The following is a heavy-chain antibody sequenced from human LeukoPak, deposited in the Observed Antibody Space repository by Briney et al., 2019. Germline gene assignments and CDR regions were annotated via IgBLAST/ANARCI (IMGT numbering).Heavy chain of an antibody. D-gene: IGHD4-23*01. CDR3: ARGGGHLDC. Sequence: GGSLRLSCAASGFTFSTAWMNWVRQAPGKGLEWVANIKQDGSDKYYLTSVRGRFTISRDNAKNSLFLQMNSLRVEDTAVYYCARGGGHLDCWGQGTLVTVSS. CDR2: IKQDGSDK. J-gene: IGHJ4*02. CDR1: GFTFSTAW. V-gene: IGHV3-7*03.